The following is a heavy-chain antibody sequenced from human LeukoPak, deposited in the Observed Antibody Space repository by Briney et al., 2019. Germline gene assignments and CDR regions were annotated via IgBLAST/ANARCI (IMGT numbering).Heavy chain of an antibody. CDR2: MYYSGST. D-gene: IGHD5-24*01. CDR3: ARSRIVGDGYSYGY. Sequence: SETLSLTCTVSGGSISSYCWSWIRQPPGKGLDWIGSMYYSGSTNYNPSLKSRVTISVDTSKNQFSLRLNSVTTADTAVYYCARSRIVGDGYSYGYWGQGTLVTVSS. CDR1: GGSISSYC. V-gene: IGHV4-59*01. J-gene: IGHJ4*02.